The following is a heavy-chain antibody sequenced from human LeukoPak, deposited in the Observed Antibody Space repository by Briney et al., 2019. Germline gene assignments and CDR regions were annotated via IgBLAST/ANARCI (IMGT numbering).Heavy chain of an antibody. CDR1: GYTFTSYG. D-gene: IGHD3-9*01. V-gene: IGHV1-18*01. J-gene: IGHJ4*02. CDR2: ISAYNGNT. CDR3: ARREAGLYDILTGYYTVQGPPPDY. Sequence: GASVKVSCKASGYTFTSYGISWVRQAPGQGLEWMGWISAYNGNTNYAQKLQGRVTMTTDTSTSTAYMELRGLRSDDTAVYYCARREAGLYDILTGYYTVQGPPPDYWGQGTLVTVSS.